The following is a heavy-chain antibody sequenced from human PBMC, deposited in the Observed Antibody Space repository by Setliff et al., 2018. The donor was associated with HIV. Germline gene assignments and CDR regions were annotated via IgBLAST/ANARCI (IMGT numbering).Heavy chain of an antibody. D-gene: IGHD3-22*01. Sequence: ASVKVSCKVSGYTLSELSMHWVRQAPGKGLEWMGGFDPEDGETIYAQKFQGRVTMTEDTSTDTAYMELRSLRSEDTAVYYCTTEFPPSSPYYYDSSGYYYWGQGTLVTVSS. CDR1: GYTLSELS. V-gene: IGHV1-24*01. CDR2: FDPEDGET. CDR3: TTEFPPSSPYYYDSSGYYY. J-gene: IGHJ4*02.